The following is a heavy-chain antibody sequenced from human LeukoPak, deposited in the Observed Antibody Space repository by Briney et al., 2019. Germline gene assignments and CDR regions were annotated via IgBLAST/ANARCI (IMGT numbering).Heavy chain of an antibody. CDR2: ISGRGTDT. Sequence: GGSLRLSCVVSGFEFSIHDMSWGRQAPGKGPEWVSSISGRGTDTYYRDSVKGRFTISRDTSKNTLYMQKNNLRVEDTAPYYCVKGFHFDWWGQGTLVTVSS. J-gene: IGHJ4*02. CDR1: GFEFSIHD. CDR3: VKGFHFDW. V-gene: IGHV3-23*01.